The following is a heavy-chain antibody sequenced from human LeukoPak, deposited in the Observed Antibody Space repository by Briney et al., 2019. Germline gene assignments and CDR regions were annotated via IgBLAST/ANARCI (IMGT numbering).Heavy chain of an antibody. CDR3: ARLISAGTPTGGP. CDR2: IYHSGST. J-gene: IGHJ5*02. CDR1: GGSISSSNW. Sequence: SETLSLTCAVSGGSISSSNWWSWVRQPPGKGLEWIGEIYHSGSTNYNPSLKGRVTISVDKSKNQFSLKLSSVTAADTAVYYCARLISAGTPTGGPWGQGTLVTVSS. V-gene: IGHV4-4*02. D-gene: IGHD6-13*01.